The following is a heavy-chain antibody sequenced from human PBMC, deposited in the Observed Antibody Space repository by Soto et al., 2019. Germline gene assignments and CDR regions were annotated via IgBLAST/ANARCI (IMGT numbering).Heavy chain of an antibody. CDR1: GYTFSSYW. CDR2: IYPSDSDT. D-gene: IGHD5-12*01. J-gene: IGHJ4*02. CDR3: AITSMWWLRGLEY. V-gene: IGHV5-51*03. Sequence: EVQLVQSGAEVKKPGESLKISCKGSGYTFSSYWFAWVRQIPGKGLEWMGIIYPSDSDTTYSPSFQGQVTISVDKSISTAYLQWSSLKASDTAIYYCAITSMWWLRGLEYWGQGVPVTVSS.